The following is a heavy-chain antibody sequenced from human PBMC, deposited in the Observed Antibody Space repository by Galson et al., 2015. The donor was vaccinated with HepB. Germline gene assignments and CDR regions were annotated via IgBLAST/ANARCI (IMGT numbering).Heavy chain of an antibody. J-gene: IGHJ6*02. CDR2: ISSSSSYI. Sequence: SLRLSCAASGFTFSSYSMNWVRQAPGKGLEWVSSISSSSSYIYYADSVKGRFTISRDNTKNSLYLQMNSLRAEDTAVYYCARDLSSYYDILTGYYPYYYYYGMDVWGQGTTVTVSS. CDR3: ARDLSSYYDILTGYYPYYYYYGMDV. CDR1: GFTFSSYS. D-gene: IGHD3-9*01. V-gene: IGHV3-21*01.